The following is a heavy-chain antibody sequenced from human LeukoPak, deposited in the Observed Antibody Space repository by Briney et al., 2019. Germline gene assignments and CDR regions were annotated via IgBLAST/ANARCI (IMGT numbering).Heavy chain of an antibody. CDR2: ISYDGNTK. J-gene: IGHJ5*02. D-gene: IGHD6-19*01. CDR3: AKDYGVDGKVNWFDP. V-gene: IGHV3-30*18. CDR1: GFTFSSYG. Sequence: GGSLRLSCAASGFTFSSYGMHWVRQAPGKGLEWVAVISYDGNTKYYGDSVKGRFTISRDNSKNTLYLQMNGLRPDDTAVYCCAKDYGVDGKVNWFDPWGQGTLVTVSS.